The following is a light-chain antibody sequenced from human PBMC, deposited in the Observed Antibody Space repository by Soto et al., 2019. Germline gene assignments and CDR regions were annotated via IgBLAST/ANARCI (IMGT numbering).Light chain of an antibody. CDR1: QSISNW. CDR3: QHYNSYPRT. V-gene: IGKV1-5*03. CDR2: KAS. J-gene: IGKJ1*01. Sequence: DIQMTQSPSTLSASVGDRVTITCRASQSISNWLAWYQQKPGKAPKLLIYKASSLETGVPSRFSGSGSGTEFTLTISCLQPDDFATYYCQHYNSYPRTFGQGTKVEIK.